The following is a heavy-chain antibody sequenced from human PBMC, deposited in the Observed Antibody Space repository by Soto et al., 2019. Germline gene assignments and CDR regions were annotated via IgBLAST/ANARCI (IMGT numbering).Heavy chain of an antibody. J-gene: IGHJ6*02. CDR1: GGSISSYY. V-gene: IGHV4-59*01. CDR2: IYYSGST. D-gene: IGHD6-13*01. Sequence: PSETLSLTCTVSGGSISSYYWSWIRQPPGKGLEWIGYIYYSGSTNYNPSLKSRVTISVDTSKNQFSLKLSSVTAADTAVYYCARVSRAAAGNYYYYDMDVWGQGTTVTV. CDR3: ARVSRAAAGNYYYYDMDV.